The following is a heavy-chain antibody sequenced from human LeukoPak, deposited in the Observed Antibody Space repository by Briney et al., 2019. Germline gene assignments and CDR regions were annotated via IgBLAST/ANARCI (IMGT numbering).Heavy chain of an antibody. CDR1: GFSFSGSA. Sequence: GGSLRLSCESCGFSFSGSAIHWVRQASGKGPEWVGRIRSEPNSYATTYVASVEGRFTIFRDDSRNTAYLQMNSLKTEDTAVYYCSTTTVRVGNNYMDVWGKGTTVTVSS. CDR3: STTTVRVGNNYMDV. J-gene: IGHJ6*03. V-gene: IGHV3-73*01. CDR2: IRSEPNSYAT. D-gene: IGHD4-17*01.